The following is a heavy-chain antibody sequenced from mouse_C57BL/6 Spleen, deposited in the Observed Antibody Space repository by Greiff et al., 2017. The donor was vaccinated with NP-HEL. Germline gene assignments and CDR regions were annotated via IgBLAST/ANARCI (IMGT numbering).Heavy chain of an antibody. CDR1: GFTFSDYY. CDR3: ARDESPRDYAMDY. J-gene: IGHJ4*01. Sequence: DVQLVESGGGLVQPGGSLKLSCAASGFTFSDYYMYWVRQTPEKRLEWVAYISNGGGSTYYPDTVKGRFTISRDNAKNTLYLQMSRLKSEDTAMYYCARDESPRDYAMDYWGQGTSVTVSS. CDR2: ISNGGGST. V-gene: IGHV5-12*01.